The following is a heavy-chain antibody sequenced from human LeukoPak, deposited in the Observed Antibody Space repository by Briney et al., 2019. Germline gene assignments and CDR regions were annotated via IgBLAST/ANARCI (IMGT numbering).Heavy chain of an antibody. CDR1: GGSISSSSYY. V-gene: IGHV4-39*07. J-gene: IGHJ3*02. Sequence: SETLSLTCTVSGGSISSSSYYWGWIRQPPGKGLEWIGSIYYSGSTYYNPSLKSRVTISVDTSKNQFSLKLSSVTAADTAVYYCASYSGSYFAFDIWGQGTMVTVSS. CDR2: IYYSGST. CDR3: ASYSGSYFAFDI. D-gene: IGHD1-26*01.